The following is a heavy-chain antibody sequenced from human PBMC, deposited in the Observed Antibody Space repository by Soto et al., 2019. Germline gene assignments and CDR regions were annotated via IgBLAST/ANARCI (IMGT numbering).Heavy chain of an antibody. J-gene: IGHJ4*02. Sequence: QVQLQESGPELVKPLETLFLTCTVPGGSITSYYWSWVRQPPGKGLEWIGYIYYNGNINYNPSLKSRLTISLDTSKNQFSLRLSSVTAADTAVYYCATGRVYFGSEYWGQGTLVTVSS. CDR2: IYYNGNI. CDR3: ATGRVYFGSEY. V-gene: IGHV4-59*01. CDR1: GGSITSYY. D-gene: IGHD3-10*01.